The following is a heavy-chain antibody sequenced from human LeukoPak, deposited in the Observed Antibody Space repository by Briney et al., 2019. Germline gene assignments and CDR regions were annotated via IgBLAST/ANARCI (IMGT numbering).Heavy chain of an antibody. Sequence: GASVKVSCKVSGDTLSELTMHWVRQAPGKGLEWMGGFDPGAGEILYAQQFQGRVTMTEDTSTDTAYMELTSLRSEDSGVDFCAAGGIYSLLDYWGQGTLVTVSS. CDR1: GDTLSELT. CDR2: FDPGAGEI. J-gene: IGHJ4*02. D-gene: IGHD3-10*01. V-gene: IGHV1-24*01. CDR3: AAGGIYSLLDY.